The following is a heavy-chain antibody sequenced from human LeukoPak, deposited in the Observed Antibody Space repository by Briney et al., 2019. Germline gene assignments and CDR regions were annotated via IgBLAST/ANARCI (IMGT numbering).Heavy chain of an antibody. CDR2: IYYSGST. Sequence: SETLSLTCTVSGGSISSSSYYWGWIRQPPGKGLEWIGSIYYSGSTYYNPSLKSRVTISVDTSTNQFSLKLNSVTAADTAMYYCASDPSNSWPSIGNYWGQGTLVTVSS. CDR1: GGSISSSSYY. CDR3: ASDPSNSWPSIGNY. D-gene: IGHD2-2*01. J-gene: IGHJ4*02. V-gene: IGHV4-39*07.